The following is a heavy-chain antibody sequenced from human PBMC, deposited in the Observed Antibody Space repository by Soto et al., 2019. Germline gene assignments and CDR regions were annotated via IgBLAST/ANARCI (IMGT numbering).Heavy chain of an antibody. CDR3: ARGPWLLLRTPNAFFDY. Sequence: LSLTCAVSGGSISSGGYSWSWIRQPPGKGLEWIGYIYHSGSTYYNPSLKSRVTISVDRSKNQFSLKLSSVTAADTAVYYCARGPWLLLRTPNAFFDYWGQGTLVTVSS. V-gene: IGHV4-30-2*01. J-gene: IGHJ4*02. D-gene: IGHD3-22*01. CDR2: IYHSGST. CDR1: GGSISSGGYS.